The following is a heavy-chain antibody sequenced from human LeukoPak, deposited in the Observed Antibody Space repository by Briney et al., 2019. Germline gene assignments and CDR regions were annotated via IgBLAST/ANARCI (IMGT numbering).Heavy chain of an antibody. D-gene: IGHD6-6*01. CDR1: GFTFSSYS. CDR2: ISSSSSYI. V-gene: IGHV3-21*01. CDR3: ARCTYSSSSSLDY. J-gene: IGHJ4*02. Sequence: GGSLRLSCAASGFTFSSYSMNWVRWAPGKGLEWVSSISSSSSYIYYADSVKGRFTISRDNAKNSLYLQMNSLRAEDTAVYYCARCTYSSSSSLDYWGQGTLVTVSS.